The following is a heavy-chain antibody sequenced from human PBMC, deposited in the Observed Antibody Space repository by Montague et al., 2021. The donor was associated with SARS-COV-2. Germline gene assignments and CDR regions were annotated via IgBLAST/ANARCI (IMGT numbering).Heavy chain of an antibody. CDR3: TRHVHMTWPEPSPGFDY. V-gene: IGHV4-39*01. D-gene: IGHD1-1*01. J-gene: IGHJ4*01. Sequence: SETLSLTCTVSGDSISSSSYNWGWIRQPPGKGLEWIGSVHYSGRPYYSPSLKSRVTIHVDTSKNQLSLKLSSVTAADTAVYYCTRHVHMTWPEPSPGFDYWGQGTLVTVSS. CDR1: GDSISSSSYN. CDR2: VHYSGRP.